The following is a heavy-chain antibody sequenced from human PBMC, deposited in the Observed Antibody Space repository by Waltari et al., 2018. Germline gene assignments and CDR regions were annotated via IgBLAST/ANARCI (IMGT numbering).Heavy chain of an antibody. Sequence: QVQLVESGGGVVQPGTSLRLSCAASGFTFSDYAMHWVRQAPGKGLEWVASMVHDGSGKHHVDSVKGRFTISRDNSKNTVYLQMNSLRPEDTAVYYCARDLSRDQLLFDYWGQGTLLTVSS. J-gene: IGHJ4*02. CDR1: GFTFSDYA. D-gene: IGHD2-2*01. V-gene: IGHV3-30*01. CDR2: MVHDGSGK. CDR3: ARDLSRDQLLFDY.